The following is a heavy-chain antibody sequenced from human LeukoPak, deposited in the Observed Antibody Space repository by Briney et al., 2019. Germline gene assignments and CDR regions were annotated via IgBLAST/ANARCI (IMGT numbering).Heavy chain of an antibody. V-gene: IGHV4-39*01. J-gene: IGHJ4*02. CDR3: ARQKRPYGSGSYYNVRGYFDY. CDR1: GGSISSSSYY. Sequence: SETLSLTCTVSGGSISSSSYYWGWIRQPPGKGLEWIGSIYYSGSTYYNPTLKSRVTISVDTSKNQFSLKLSSVTAADTAVYYCARQKRPYGSGSYYNVRGYFDYWGQGTLVTVSS. CDR2: IYYSGST. D-gene: IGHD3-10*01.